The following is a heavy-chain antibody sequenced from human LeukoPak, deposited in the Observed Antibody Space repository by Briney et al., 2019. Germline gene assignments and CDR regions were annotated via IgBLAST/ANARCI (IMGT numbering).Heavy chain of an antibody. D-gene: IGHD3-22*01. Sequence: SETLSLTCAVYGGSFSGYYWSWIRQPPRKGLEWIGEINHSGSTNYNPSLKSRVTISVDTSKNQFSLKLSSVTAADTAVYYCAREVNYYDSSGYYRITNYYYYYYMDVWGKGTTVTVSS. CDR3: AREVNYYDSSGYYRITNYYYYYYMDV. V-gene: IGHV4-34*01. J-gene: IGHJ6*03. CDR1: GGSFSGYY. CDR2: INHSGST.